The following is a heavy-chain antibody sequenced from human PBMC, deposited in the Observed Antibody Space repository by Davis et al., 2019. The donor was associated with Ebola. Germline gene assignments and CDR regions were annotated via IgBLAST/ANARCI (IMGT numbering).Heavy chain of an antibody. CDR1: QFTFSGYA. CDR3: ARDYGDYYYGMDV. D-gene: IGHD4-17*01. Sequence: GGSLRLSCVGSQFTFSGYAMTWVRQTPGKGLECVSSISADGRHTYYAKSVKGRFTISRDNSKNTLYLQMNSLRAEDTAVYYCARDYGDYYYGMDVWGQGTTVTVSS. V-gene: IGHV3-23*01. J-gene: IGHJ6*02. CDR2: ISADGRHT.